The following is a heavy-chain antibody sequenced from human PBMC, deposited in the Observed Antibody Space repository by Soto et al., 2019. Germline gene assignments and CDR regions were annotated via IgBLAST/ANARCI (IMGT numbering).Heavy chain of an antibody. CDR3: ARLVYDSSGYRPG. V-gene: IGHV4-39*01. CDR2: IYYTGNT. CDR1: GASINSAEYY. Sequence: SETLSLTCTVSGASINSAEYYWGWIRQPPGKGLEWIGNIYYTGNTYYNPSLRSRVTLSTDTPENQFSLKLSSVTAADTAVYYCARLVYDSSGYRPGWGQGTLVTVSS. D-gene: IGHD3-22*01. J-gene: IGHJ4*02.